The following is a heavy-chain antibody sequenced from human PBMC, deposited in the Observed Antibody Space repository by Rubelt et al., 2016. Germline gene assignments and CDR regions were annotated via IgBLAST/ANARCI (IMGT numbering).Heavy chain of an antibody. D-gene: IGHD2-15*01. CDR2: IDPSDSYT. V-gene: IGHV5-10-1*01. Sequence: EWTGRIDPSDSYTNYSPSFRGHVTFSADKSITTAYLQWSSLKASDTAMYYCARSPIPLPYCLGGSCHQEPIFPHWGQGTLVTVSS. J-gene: IGHJ1*01. CDR3: ARSPIPLPYCLGGSCHQEPIFPH.